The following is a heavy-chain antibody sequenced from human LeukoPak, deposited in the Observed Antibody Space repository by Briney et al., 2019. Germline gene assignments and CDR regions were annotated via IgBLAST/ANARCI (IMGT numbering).Heavy chain of an antibody. V-gene: IGHV1-69*13. CDR1: GGTFSSYA. CDR2: IIPIFGTA. Sequence: SVKASCKASGGTFSSYAISWVRQAPGQGLEWMGGIIPIFGTANYAQKFQGRVTITADESTSTAYMELSSLRSEDTAVYYCARNAISRGYFDYWGQGTLVTVSS. J-gene: IGHJ4*02. D-gene: IGHD3-3*01. CDR3: ARNAISRGYFDY.